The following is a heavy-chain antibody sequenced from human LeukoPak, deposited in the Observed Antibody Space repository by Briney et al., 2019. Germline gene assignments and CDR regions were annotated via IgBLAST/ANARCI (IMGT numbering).Heavy chain of an antibody. CDR2: ISAYNGNT. D-gene: IGHD6-13*01. CDR3: AREDGSSWFAGGLNY. Sequence: ASVKVSCKASGYTFTSYGISWVRQAPGQGLEWMGWISAYNGNTNYAQKLQGRVTMTTDTSTSTAYMELRSLRSDGTAVYYCAREDGSSWFAGGLNYWGQGTLVTVPS. J-gene: IGHJ4*02. CDR1: GYTFTSYG. V-gene: IGHV1-18*01.